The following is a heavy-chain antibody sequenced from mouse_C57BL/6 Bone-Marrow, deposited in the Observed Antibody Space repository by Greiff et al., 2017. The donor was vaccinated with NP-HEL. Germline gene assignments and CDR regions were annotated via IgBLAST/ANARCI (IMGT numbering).Heavy chain of an antibody. Sequence: EVQLQQSGPELVKPGASVKISCKASGYTFTDYYMNWVKQSHGKSLEWIGDINPNNGGTSYNQKFKGKATLTVDKSSSTAYMELRSLTSEDSAVYDCARRRNDGNYVRYYYAMDYWGQGTSVTVSS. CDR3: ARRRNDGNYVRYYYAMDY. J-gene: IGHJ4*01. V-gene: IGHV1-26*01. CDR1: GYTFTDYY. D-gene: IGHD2-1*01. CDR2: INPNNGGT.